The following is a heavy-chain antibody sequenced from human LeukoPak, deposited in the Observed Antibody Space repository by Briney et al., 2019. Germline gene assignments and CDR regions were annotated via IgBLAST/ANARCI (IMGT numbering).Heavy chain of an antibody. V-gene: IGHV1-2*02. CDR2: INPNSGGT. CDR1: GYTFTGYY. J-gene: IGHJ5*02. Sequence: ASVKVSCKASGYTFTGYYMHWVRQAPGQGLEWMGWINPNSGGTNYAQKFQGRVTMTRDTSISTAYMELSRLRSDDTAVYYCARDRYYYDSSGPFDPWGQETLVTVSS. CDR3: ARDRYYYDSSGPFDP. D-gene: IGHD3-22*01.